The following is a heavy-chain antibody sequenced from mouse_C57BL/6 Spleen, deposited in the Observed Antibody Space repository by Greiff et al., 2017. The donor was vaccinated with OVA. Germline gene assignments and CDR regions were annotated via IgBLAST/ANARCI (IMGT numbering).Heavy chain of an antibody. Sequence: EVMLVESGGGLVKPGGSLKLSCAASGFTFSSYTMSWVRQTPEKRLEWVATISGGGGNTYYPDRVKGRFTISRDNAKNTLYLQMSSLRSEDTALYYCARLSSAAWFAYWGQGTLVTVSA. CDR1: GFTFSSYT. CDR2: ISGGGGNT. J-gene: IGHJ3*01. V-gene: IGHV5-9*01. CDR3: ARLSSAAWFAY. D-gene: IGHD3-1*01.